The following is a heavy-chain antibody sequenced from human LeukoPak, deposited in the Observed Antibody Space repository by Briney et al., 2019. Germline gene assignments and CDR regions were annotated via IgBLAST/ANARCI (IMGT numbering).Heavy chain of an antibody. CDR3: ARGVPEYYDFWSGYFYYFDY. Sequence: SETLSLTCTVSGGSISSYYWSWIRQPPGKGLEWIGYIYYNGSTNYNPSLKSRVTISVDTSKNQFSLKLTSVTAADTAVYYCARGVPEYYDFWSGYFYYFDYWGQGTLVTVSS. CDR1: GGSISSYY. V-gene: IGHV4-59*01. J-gene: IGHJ4*02. D-gene: IGHD3-3*01. CDR2: IYYNGST.